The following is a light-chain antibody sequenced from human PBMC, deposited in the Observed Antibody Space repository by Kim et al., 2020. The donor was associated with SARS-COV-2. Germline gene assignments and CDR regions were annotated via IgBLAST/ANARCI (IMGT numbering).Light chain of an antibody. V-gene: IGKV3-20*01. J-gene: IGKJ1*01. CDR2: DAS. CDR3: QQYGSSPKT. Sequence: SQGERATLSCRASQSVTSTYLAWYQQIPGQAPRLLIYDASSRATGIPDRFSGNGSGTDFTLTISRLEPEDFAVYYCQQYGSSPKTFGQGTKVDIK. CDR1: QSVTSTY.